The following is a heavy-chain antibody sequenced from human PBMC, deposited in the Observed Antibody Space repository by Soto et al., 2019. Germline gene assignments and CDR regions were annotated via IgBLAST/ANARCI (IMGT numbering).Heavy chain of an antibody. CDR1: GFTFSASY. CDR3: ASYGNTWTYLDC. Sequence: GGSLRLSCAASGFTFSASYMGWVRQAPGGGLEWVSAISGSSDKTHYADSVKGRFTISRDNSKNTLFLQMTSLRAEDSALYYCASYGNTWTYLDCWGQGTQVTVPS. V-gene: IGHV3-23*01. D-gene: IGHD1-1*01. CDR2: ISGSSDKT. J-gene: IGHJ4*02.